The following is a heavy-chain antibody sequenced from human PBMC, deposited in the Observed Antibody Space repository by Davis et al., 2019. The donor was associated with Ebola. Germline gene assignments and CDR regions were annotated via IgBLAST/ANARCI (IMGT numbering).Heavy chain of an antibody. V-gene: IGHV4-39*01. CDR1: GGSISSSSYY. J-gene: IGHJ4*02. CDR2: IYYSGST. CDR3: ARGDTSSFAGNGYYLDY. D-gene: IGHD6-13*01. Sequence: SETLSLTCTVSGGSISSSSYYWGWIRQPPGKGLEWIGSIYYSGSTYYNPSLKSRVTISVDTSKNQFSLKLSSVTAADTAVYYCARGDTSSFAGNGYYLDYWGQGIPVTVSS.